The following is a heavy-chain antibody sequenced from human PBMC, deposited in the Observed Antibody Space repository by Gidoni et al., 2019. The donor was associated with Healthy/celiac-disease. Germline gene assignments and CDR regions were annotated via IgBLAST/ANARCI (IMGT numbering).Heavy chain of an antibody. CDR2: TYYRSKWYN. CDR1: GDSVPSNSAA. V-gene: IGHV6-1*01. CDR3: ARDPDYYGSGSYYNRGAFDI. D-gene: IGHD3-10*01. Sequence: QVQLQQSGPGLVKPSQPLSLTCAISGDSVPSNSAAWHWRRQSPSRGLEWLGRTYYRSKWYNDYAVSVKSRITINPDTSKNQFSLQLNSVTPEDTAVYYCARDPDYYGSGSYYNRGAFDIWGQGTMVTVSS. J-gene: IGHJ3*02.